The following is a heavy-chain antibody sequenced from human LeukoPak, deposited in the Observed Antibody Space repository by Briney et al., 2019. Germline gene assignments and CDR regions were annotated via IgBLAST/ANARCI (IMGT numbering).Heavy chain of an antibody. CDR1: GGSSSGYY. CDR3: ARTGHYGTFVDY. J-gene: IGHJ4*02. V-gene: IGHV4-34*01. CDR2: INHSGST. Sequence: PSETLSLTCAVYGGSSSGYYWSWIRQPPGKGLEWIGEINHSGSTNYNPSLKSRVTISVDTSKNQFSLKLSSVTAADTAVYYCARTGHYGTFVDYWGQGTLVTVSS. D-gene: IGHD1-7*01.